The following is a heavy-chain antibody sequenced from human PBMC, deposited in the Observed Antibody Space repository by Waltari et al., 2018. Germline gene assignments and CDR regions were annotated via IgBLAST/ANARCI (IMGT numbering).Heavy chain of an antibody. CDR1: GGSFSGYY. CDR3: ARVCSMTTVTCYYYGMDV. J-gene: IGHJ6*02. D-gene: IGHD4-4*01. V-gene: IGHV4-34*01. CDR2: INHSGST. Sequence: QVQLQQWGAGLLKPSETLSLTCAVYGGSFSGYYWSWIRQPPGKGLEWIGEINHSGSTNYNPSLKSRVTISVDTSKNQFSLKLSSVTAADTAVYYCARVCSMTTVTCYYYGMDVWGQGTTVTVSS.